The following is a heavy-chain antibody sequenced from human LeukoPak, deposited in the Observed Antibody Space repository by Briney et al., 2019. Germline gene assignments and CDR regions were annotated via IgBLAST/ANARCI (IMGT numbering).Heavy chain of an antibody. CDR3: AIAAAGIPFYPVHSYYYHWFDP. CDR2: INPNSGGT. V-gene: IGHV1-2*02. J-gene: IGHJ5*02. Sequence: ASVKVSCKASGYTFTGYYMHWVRQAPGQGLEWMGWINPNSGGTNYAQKFQGRVTMTRDTSISTAYMELSRLRSDDTAVYYCAIAAAGIPFYPVHSYYYHWFDPWGQGTLVTVSS. D-gene: IGHD6-13*01. CDR1: GYTFTGYY.